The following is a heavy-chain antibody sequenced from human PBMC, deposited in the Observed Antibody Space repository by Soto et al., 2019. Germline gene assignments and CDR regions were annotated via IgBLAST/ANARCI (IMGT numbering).Heavy chain of an antibody. CDR3: ARHAAVTSSPLDC. J-gene: IGHJ4*02. D-gene: IGHD4-17*01. CDR2: IKPSGGST. Sequence: ASVKVSCKASGYTFTSYGISWVRQAPGQGLEWMGIIKPSGGSTSYAQKFQGRVTMTRVTSKSQFSLKLSSVTAADTAVYYCARHAAVTSSPLDCWGQGTLVTVSS. V-gene: IGHV1-46*01. CDR1: GYTFTSYG.